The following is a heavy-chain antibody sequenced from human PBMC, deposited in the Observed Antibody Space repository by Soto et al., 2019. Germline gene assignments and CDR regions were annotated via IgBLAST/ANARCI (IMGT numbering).Heavy chain of an antibody. J-gene: IGHJ4*02. V-gene: IGHV4-61*01. CDR2: IYYSGST. D-gene: IGHD6-6*01. CDR3: ASRVGSSPFDY. CDR1: GGSVSSGSYY. Sequence: QVQLQESGPGLVKPSETLSLTCTVSGGSVSSGSYYWSWIRQPPGKGLEWIGYIYYSGSTNYNPPLKSRVTISGDTSKNQFSLKLSSVTAADTAVYYCASRVGSSPFDYWGQGTLVTVSS.